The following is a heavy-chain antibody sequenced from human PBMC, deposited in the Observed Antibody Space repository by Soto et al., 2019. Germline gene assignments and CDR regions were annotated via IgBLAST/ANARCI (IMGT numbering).Heavy chain of an antibody. J-gene: IGHJ4*02. V-gene: IGHV3-30*18. Sequence: GESLRLSCAASGFTFSNYAMHWVRQAPGKGLEWVALTSYDGNNEYYTDSVKGRFTISRDNSKNTLFLQMNSPRPEDTAVYYCAKDKGVFNWATSYFDYWGQGALVTVSS. CDR1: GFTFSNYA. CDR3: AKDKGVFNWATSYFDY. D-gene: IGHD1-1*01. CDR2: TSYDGNNE.